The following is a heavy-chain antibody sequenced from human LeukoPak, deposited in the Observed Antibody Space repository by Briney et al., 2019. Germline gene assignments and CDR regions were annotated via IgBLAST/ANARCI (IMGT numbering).Heavy chain of an antibody. V-gene: IGHV4-59*01. CDR2: IYYSGST. CDR3: ARWFPSIAGLKD. J-gene: IGHJ4*02. CDR1: GGSISSYY. D-gene: IGHD6-6*01. Sequence: SETLSLTCTVPGGSISSYYWSWIRQPPGKGLEWIGYIYYSGSTNYNPSLKSRVTISVDTSKNQFSLKLSSVTAADTAVYYCARWFPSIAGLKDWGQGTLVTVSS.